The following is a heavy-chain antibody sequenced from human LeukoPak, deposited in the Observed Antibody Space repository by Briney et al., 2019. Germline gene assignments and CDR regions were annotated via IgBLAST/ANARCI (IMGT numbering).Heavy chain of an antibody. CDR2: ISGSGGST. CDR3: ARGRRIGTNFYYFDF. J-gene: IGHJ4*02. V-gene: IGHV3-23*01. D-gene: IGHD1-26*01. Sequence: GGSLRLSCAASGFTFSSYAMSWVRQAPGKGLEWVSAISGSGGSTYYADSVKGRFTISRDNSKNTVYLQMNSLRAEDTAVYFCARGRRIGTNFYYFDFWGQGAPVTVSS. CDR1: GFTFSSYA.